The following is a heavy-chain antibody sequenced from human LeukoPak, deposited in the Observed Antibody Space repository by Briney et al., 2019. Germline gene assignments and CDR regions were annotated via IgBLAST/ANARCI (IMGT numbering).Heavy chain of an antibody. J-gene: IGHJ4*02. CDR2: ISGSGGST. D-gene: IGHD1-26*01. Sequence: GGTLRLSCAASGFTFSSYAMSWVRQAPGKGLEWVSGISGSGGSTYYADSVKGRFTISRDNSKNTLYLQMNSLRAGDTAVYYCAKAMGATLFDYWGQGTLVTVSS. CDR3: AKAMGATLFDY. CDR1: GFTFSSYA. V-gene: IGHV3-23*01.